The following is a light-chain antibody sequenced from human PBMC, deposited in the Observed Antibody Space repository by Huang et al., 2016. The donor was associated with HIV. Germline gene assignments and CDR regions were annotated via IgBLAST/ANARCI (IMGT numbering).Light chain of an antibody. Sequence: EIVMTQSPATLSVSPGERATLSCRASQSFSSNLAWYQQKPGQAPRLLIYAASTRATGIPARFSGSGSGTEVTLTISSLQSEDFAVYYCQQYNNWPRTFGQGTKVEIK. CDR3: QQYNNWPRT. CDR1: QSFSSN. J-gene: IGKJ1*01. CDR2: AAS. V-gene: IGKV3-15*01.